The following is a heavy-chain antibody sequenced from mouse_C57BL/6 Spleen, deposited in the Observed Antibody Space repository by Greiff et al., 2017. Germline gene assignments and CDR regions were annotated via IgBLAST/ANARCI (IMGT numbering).Heavy chain of an antibody. CDR1: GYTFTSYW. Sequence: QVQLQQPGTELVKPGASVKLSCKASGYTFTSYWMHWVKQRPGQGLAWIGNINPSNGGTNYNEKFKSKATLTVDKSSSTAYMQLTSLTSEDSAVFYGAREWTLLIDYWGQGTTLTVSS. D-gene: IGHD2-1*01. CDR3: AREWTLLIDY. V-gene: IGHV1-53*01. J-gene: IGHJ2*01. CDR2: INPSNGGT.